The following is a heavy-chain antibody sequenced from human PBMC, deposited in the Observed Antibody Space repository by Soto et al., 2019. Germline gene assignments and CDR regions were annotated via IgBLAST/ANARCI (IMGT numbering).Heavy chain of an antibody. J-gene: IGHJ6*02. D-gene: IGHD1-26*01. CDR1: GGTFSSYA. V-gene: IGHV1-69*06. Sequence: QVQLVQSGAEVKKPGSSVKVSCKASGGTFSSYAISWVRQAPGQGLEWMGGIIPIFGTANYAQKFQGRVKITADKSTSTAYMELSSLRAEDTAVYCCARDRGWGLLPGPPAGMDVWGQGTTVTVSS. CDR3: ARDRGWGLLPGPPAGMDV. CDR2: IIPIFGTA.